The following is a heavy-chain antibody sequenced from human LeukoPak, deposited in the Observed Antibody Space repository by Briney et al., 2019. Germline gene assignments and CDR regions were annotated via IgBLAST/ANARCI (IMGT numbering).Heavy chain of an antibody. CDR2: MNPNSGNT. Sequence: ASVKVSCKASGYTFTSYDIKWVRQATGQGLEWMGWMNPNSGNTGYAQKFQGRVTMTRNTSISTAYMELSSLRSEDTAVYYCAKSGYSYGYYFDYWGQGTLVAVSS. CDR3: AKSGYSYGYYFDY. CDR1: GYTFTSYD. V-gene: IGHV1-8*01. J-gene: IGHJ4*02. D-gene: IGHD5-18*01.